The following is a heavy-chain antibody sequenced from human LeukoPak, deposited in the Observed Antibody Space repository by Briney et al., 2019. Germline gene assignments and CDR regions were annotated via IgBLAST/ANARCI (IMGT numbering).Heavy chain of an antibody. J-gene: IGHJ4*02. V-gene: IGHV3-7*03. Sequence: GGSLRLSCAASGFTFSSYWMSWVRQAPGKGLEWVANIKQDGSEKYYVDSVKGRFTISRDDAKNSLYLQMNSLRAEDTAVYYCAGARSNYDYPAYFDYWGQGTLVTVSS. CDR2: IKQDGSEK. CDR1: GFTFSSYW. CDR3: AGARSNYDYPAYFDY. D-gene: IGHD3-16*01.